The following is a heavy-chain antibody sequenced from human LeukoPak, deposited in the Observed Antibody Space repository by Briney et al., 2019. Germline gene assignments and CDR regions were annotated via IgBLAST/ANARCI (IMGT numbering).Heavy chain of an antibody. J-gene: IGHJ4*02. CDR3: GRNYFDY. V-gene: IGHV3-7*01. Sequence: GGSLRLSCGASGFSFSNYWMNWVRQAPGKGLEWVANIKEDGSEKYYVDSVKGRFTISRDNVENSVYLEMNSLRDEDTAVYYCGRNYFDYWGRGAMVTVSS. CDR1: GFSFSNYW. CDR2: IKEDGSEK.